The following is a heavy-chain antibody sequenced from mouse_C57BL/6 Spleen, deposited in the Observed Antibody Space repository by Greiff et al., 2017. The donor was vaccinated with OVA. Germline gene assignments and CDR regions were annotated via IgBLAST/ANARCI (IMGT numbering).Heavy chain of an antibody. V-gene: IGHV1-61*01. J-gene: IGHJ2*01. CDR1: GYTFTSYW. Sequence: QVQLQQPGAELVRPGSSVKLSCKASGYTFTSYWMDWVKQRPGQGLEWIGNIYPSDSETHYNQKFKDKATLTVDKSSSTAYMQLSSLTSEDSAVYYCARSEDYGSSFDYWGQGTTRTVSS. CDR3: ARSEDYGSSFDY. D-gene: IGHD1-1*01. CDR2: IYPSDSET.